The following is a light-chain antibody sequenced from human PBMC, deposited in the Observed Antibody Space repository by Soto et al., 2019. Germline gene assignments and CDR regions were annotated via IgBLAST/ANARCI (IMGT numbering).Light chain of an antibody. CDR3: SSFTSSNPWV. Sequence: QSVLTQPPSVSGSPGQSVTISCTGTSSDVGSYNRVSWYQQPPGTAPKLIIYEVSNRPSGVPDRFFGSKSGNTASLTISGLQAEDEADDYCSSFTSSNPWVFGGGTQLTLL. J-gene: IGLJ3*02. CDR1: SSDVGSYNR. CDR2: EVS. V-gene: IGLV2-18*02.